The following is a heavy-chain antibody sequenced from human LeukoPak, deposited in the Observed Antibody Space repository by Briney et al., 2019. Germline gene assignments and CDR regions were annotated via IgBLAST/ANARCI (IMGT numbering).Heavy chain of an antibody. Sequence: ASVKVSCKASGYTFTGYYMHWVRQAPGQGLEWMGWINPNSGGTTYAQKFQGRVTMTRDTSISTAYMELSRLRSDDTAMYYRARDFERVSDYWGQGTLVTVSS. CDR2: INPNSGGT. J-gene: IGHJ4*02. CDR3: ARDFERVSDY. V-gene: IGHV1-2*02. CDR1: GYTFTGYY.